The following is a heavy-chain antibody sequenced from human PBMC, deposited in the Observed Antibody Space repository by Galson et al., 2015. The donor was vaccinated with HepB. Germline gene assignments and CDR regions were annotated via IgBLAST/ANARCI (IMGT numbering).Heavy chain of an antibody. Sequence: SETLSLTCAVYGGSFSGYYWSWIRQPPGKGLEWIGEINHSGSTNYNPSLKSRVTISVDTSKNQFSLKLSSVTAADTAVYYCARGRKRTTPRRGGKKQESPIFDYWGQGTLVTVSS. J-gene: IGHJ4*02. D-gene: IGHD2/OR15-2a*01. CDR1: GGSFSGYY. V-gene: IGHV4-34*01. CDR2: INHSGST. CDR3: ARGRKRTTPRRGGKKQESPIFDY.